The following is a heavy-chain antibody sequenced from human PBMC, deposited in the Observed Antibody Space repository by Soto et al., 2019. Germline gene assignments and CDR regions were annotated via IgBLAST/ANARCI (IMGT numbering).Heavy chain of an antibody. D-gene: IGHD3-10*01. V-gene: IGHV3-30-3*01. CDR3: ARSRSGAVADSFDY. Sequence: QVQLVASGEGVVHLGRSLTLSCAASGFTFNRHAIHWVRQAPGKGLEWVTVISRDGTNKYFADSVKGRFTISRDNAKNTVFLQMNSLRREDTAVYYCARSRSGAVADSFDYWGQGTPVTVSS. CDR1: GFTFNRHA. J-gene: IGHJ4*02. CDR2: ISRDGTNK.